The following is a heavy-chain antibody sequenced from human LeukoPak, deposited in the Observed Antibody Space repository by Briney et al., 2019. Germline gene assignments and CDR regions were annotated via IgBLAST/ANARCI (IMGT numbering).Heavy chain of an antibody. CDR2: INHSGYT. CDR1: GVSFNDYY. CDR3: TRMTTGHDY. J-gene: IGHJ4*02. D-gene: IGHD4-17*01. Sequence: SETLSLTCAVSGVSFNDYYWSWVRQPPGKGLEWIGEINHSGYTNDSPSLKSRVTMSIDTSRKQFSLNLRSVTVADPAVYYCTRMTTGHDYWGQGTLVTVSS. V-gene: IGHV4-34*01.